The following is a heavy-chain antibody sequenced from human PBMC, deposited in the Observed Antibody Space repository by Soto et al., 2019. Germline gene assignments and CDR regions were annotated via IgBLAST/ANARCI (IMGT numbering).Heavy chain of an antibody. J-gene: IGHJ5*02. D-gene: IGHD3-10*01. CDR1: GDSISTSDW. CDR3: ARGRDYGSAPAFDP. CDR2: ISHSGST. V-gene: IGHV4-4*02. Sequence: QVQLQESGPGLVKPSGTLSLTCAVSGDSISTSDWWNWVRQPPGKGLELIGGISHSGSTHYNPALKSRVTISVDKSKKQFSLSLTSVTAADTAVYYCARGRDYGSAPAFDPWGQGTLVTVSS.